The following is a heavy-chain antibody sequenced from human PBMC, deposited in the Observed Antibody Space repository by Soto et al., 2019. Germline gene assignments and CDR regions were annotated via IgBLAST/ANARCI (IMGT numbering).Heavy chain of an antibody. CDR1: GGSISSYY. Sequence: SETLSLTCTISGGSISSYYWSWIRQTPGKGLEWIGYVYFSGSTNYNPSLKSRVLISIDTSRNQFSLKLNSVTDADTAVYYCTRDLYRGHRGYGQSNVWAQAITVTVSS. CDR2: VYFSGST. CDR3: TRDLYRGHRGYGQSNV. V-gene: IGHV4-59*01. D-gene: IGHD5-12*01. J-gene: IGHJ6*02.